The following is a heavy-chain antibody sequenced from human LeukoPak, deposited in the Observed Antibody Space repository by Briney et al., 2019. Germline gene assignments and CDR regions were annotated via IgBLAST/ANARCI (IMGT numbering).Heavy chain of an antibody. J-gene: IGHJ6*02. CDR2: IIAGNGNT. D-gene: IGHD1-26*01. CDR1: GYTFTSYA. V-gene: IGHV1-3*01. CDR3: ARYYSGSYSDDYYYGMDV. Sequence: ASVRVSCKASGYTFTSYAMHWVRQAPGQRLEWMGWIIAGNGNTKYSQKFQGRVTITRDTSASTAYMELSSLRSEDTAVYYCARYYSGSYSDDYYYGMDVWGQGTTVTVSS.